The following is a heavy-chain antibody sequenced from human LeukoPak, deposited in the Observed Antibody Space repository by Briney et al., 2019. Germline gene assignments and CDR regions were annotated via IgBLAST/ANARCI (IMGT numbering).Heavy chain of an antibody. CDR1: GVTFCSYW. V-gene: IGHV3-7*03. Sequence: RGSLRLSPAASGVTFCSYWMSCVRDALGERLGWVSNIKLGVSEKYYVDSVKGRFTISRGNAKNSLYLQMNSLRAEDTAVYYCARDLDSYGFDYWGQGTLVTVSS. CDR3: ARDLDSYGFDY. D-gene: IGHD5-18*01. J-gene: IGHJ4*02. CDR2: IKLGVSEK.